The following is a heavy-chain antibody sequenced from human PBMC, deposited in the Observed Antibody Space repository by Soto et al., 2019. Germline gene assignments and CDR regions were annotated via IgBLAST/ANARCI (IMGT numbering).Heavy chain of an antibody. D-gene: IGHD3-22*01. CDR3: ARVPRYDTWYFDY. V-gene: IGHV3-33*01. CDR2: LWYDGSRE. J-gene: IGHJ4*02. Sequence: QVQLVESGGGVVQPGRSLRLSCTASGFSVSTHVIHWVRQAPGKGLEWVAVLWYDGSREYYVESVKGRFTISRDNSKNTMYLQMNSLRAEDTAVYYCARVPRYDTWYFDYWGQGTLATVSS. CDR1: GFSVSTHV.